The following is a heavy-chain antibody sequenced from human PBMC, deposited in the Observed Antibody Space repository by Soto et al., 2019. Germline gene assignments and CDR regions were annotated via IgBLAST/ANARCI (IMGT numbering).Heavy chain of an antibody. Sequence: PGGSLRLSCAASGFTFSSYAMSWVRQAPGKGLEWVSAISGSGGSTYYADSVKGRFTISRDNSKNTLYLQMNSLRAEDTAVYYCANPPPHYDSSGPYYFDYWGQGTLVTVSS. CDR1: GFTFSSYA. CDR2: ISGSGGST. V-gene: IGHV3-23*01. D-gene: IGHD3-22*01. CDR3: ANPPPHYDSSGPYYFDY. J-gene: IGHJ4*02.